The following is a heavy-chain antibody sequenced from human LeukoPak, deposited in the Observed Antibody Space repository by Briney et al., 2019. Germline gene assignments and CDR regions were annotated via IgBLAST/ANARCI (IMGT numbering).Heavy chain of an antibody. J-gene: IGHJ3*02. Sequence: SQTLSLTCTVYGGSISSGSYYWSWIRQAAGKGLEWIGRFHTTGGTNYNPSLKSRVTISVDTSKTQFSLKLSSVTAADTAVYYCVRCALVLNAFDIWGQGTMVTVSS. CDR3: VRCALVLNAFDI. V-gene: IGHV4-61*02. CDR2: FHTTGGT. CDR1: GGSISSGSYY. D-gene: IGHD2-21*01.